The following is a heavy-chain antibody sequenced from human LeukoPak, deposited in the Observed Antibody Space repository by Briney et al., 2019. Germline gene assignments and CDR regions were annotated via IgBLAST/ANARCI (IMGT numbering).Heavy chain of an antibody. V-gene: IGHV1-69*13. J-gene: IGHJ6*02. CDR2: IIPIFGTA. CDR3: AGLRFLEWSRHYYYGMDV. CDR1: GYTFTSYA. Sequence: SVKVSCKASGYTFTSYAMHWVRQAPGQGLEWMGGIIPIFGTANYAQKFQGRVTITADESTSTAYMELSSLRSEDTAVYYCAGLRFLEWSRHYYYGMDVWGQGTTVTVSS. D-gene: IGHD3-3*01.